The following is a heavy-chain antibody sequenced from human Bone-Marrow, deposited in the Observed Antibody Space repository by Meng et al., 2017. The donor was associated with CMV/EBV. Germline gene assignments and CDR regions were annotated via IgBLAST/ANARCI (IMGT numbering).Heavy chain of an antibody. D-gene: IGHD6-13*01. J-gene: IGHJ6*02. CDR3: AEAEQPADGLDV. V-gene: IGHV3-66*02. CDR1: GFTFSSYA. Sequence: GGSLRLSCAASGFTFSSYAMTWVRQAPEKGLEWVSLIYSGGTTYYADSVKGRFNLSRDNSKNTVYLQMNSLRHEDTATYYCAEAEQPADGLDVWGQGNTVTVSS. CDR2: LIYSGGTT.